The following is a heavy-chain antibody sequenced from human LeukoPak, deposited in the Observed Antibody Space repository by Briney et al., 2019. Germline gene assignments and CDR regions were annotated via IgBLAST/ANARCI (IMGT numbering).Heavy chain of an antibody. CDR2: IYTSGST. J-gene: IGHJ5*02. Sequence: SETLSLTCTVSGGSISSYYWSWIRQPPGKGLEWIGYIYTSGSTNYNPSLKSRVTISVDMSKNQFSLKLSSVTAADTAVYYCARLGDSSSWYPGWFDPWGQGTLVTVSS. D-gene: IGHD6-13*01. V-gene: IGHV4-4*09. CDR1: GGSISSYY. CDR3: ARLGDSSSWYPGWFDP.